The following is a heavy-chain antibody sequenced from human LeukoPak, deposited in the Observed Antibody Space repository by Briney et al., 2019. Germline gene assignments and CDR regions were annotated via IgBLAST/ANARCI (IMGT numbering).Heavy chain of an antibody. J-gene: IGHJ4*02. CDR2: IYTSGST. D-gene: IGHD6-13*01. Sequence: PSETLSLTCTVSGGSISSYYWSWIRQPAGKGLEWIGRIYTSGSTNYNPSLKSRVTMSVDTSKNQFSLKLSSVTAADTAVYYCASGRAYSSSWYAFDYWGQGTLVTVSS. CDR3: ASGRAYSSSWYAFDY. CDR1: GGSISSYY. V-gene: IGHV4-4*07.